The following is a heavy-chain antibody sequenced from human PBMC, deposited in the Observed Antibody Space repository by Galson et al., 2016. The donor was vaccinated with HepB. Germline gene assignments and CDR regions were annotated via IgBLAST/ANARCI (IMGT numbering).Heavy chain of an antibody. J-gene: IGHJ4*02. CDR3: ARVSSGWSGSYFYY. D-gene: IGHD6-19*01. Sequence: ETLSLTCTVSGYSINTNYYWGWIRQPPGKGLEWVATIFHTGSTYYNPSLKSRVSLSLDTSKNQFSLKLSSVTAADTAVYYCARVSSGWSGSYFYYWGQGTLVTVSS. CDR1: GYSINTNYY. V-gene: IGHV4-38-2*02. CDR2: IFHTGST.